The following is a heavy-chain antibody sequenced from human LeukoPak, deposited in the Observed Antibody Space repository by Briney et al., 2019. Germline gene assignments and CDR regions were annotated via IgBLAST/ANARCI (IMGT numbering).Heavy chain of an antibody. D-gene: IGHD6-19*01. J-gene: IGHJ4*02. Sequence: SETLSLTCTVSGGSISSYYWSWIRQPPGKGLEWIGEINHSGSTNYNPSLKSRVTISVDTSKNQFSLKLSFVTAADTAVYYCARFGSGWHYFDYWGQGTLVTVSS. CDR3: ARFGSGWHYFDY. CDR1: GGSISSYY. V-gene: IGHV4-34*01. CDR2: INHSGST.